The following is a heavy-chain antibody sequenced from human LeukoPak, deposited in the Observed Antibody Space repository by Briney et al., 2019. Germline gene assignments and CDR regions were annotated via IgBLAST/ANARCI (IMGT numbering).Heavy chain of an antibody. CDR1: GITFSSYG. J-gene: IGHJ3*01. V-gene: IGHV3-33*01. CDR3: ASAAGAFDS. Sequence: GRSLRISCEASGITFSSYGIHWVRQAPGKGLEWVAVIWPDGSNKYYADSVKGRFIISRDNSKNTLWLQMNSLRAEDTAVYYCASAAGAFDSWGQGTMVTVSP. CDR2: IWPDGSNK. D-gene: IGHD6-13*01.